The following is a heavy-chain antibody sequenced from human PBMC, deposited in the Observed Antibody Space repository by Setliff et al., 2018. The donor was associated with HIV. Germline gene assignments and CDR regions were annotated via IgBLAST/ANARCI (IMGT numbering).Heavy chain of an antibody. V-gene: IGHV4-59*08. CDR3: ARLLQGGNYAFDI. Sequence: SETLSLTCTVSGGSIVRYYWTWIRQPPGKGLEWIGYIYYSGSTNYNTSLKSQVIISVDTSKMQFSLKMRSVTAADTAMYYCARLLQGGNYAFDIWGQGTMVTVSS. J-gene: IGHJ3*02. D-gene: IGHD2-21*02. CDR1: GGSIVRYY. CDR2: IYYSGST.